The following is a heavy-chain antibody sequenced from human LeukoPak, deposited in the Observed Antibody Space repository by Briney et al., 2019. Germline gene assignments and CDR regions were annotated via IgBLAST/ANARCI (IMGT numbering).Heavy chain of an antibody. CDR3: ARGGYSYGPRLGNDY. CDR2: IYYSGSS. CDR1: GDSIISYY. J-gene: IGHJ4*02. V-gene: IGHV4-59*12. Sequence: SETLSPTCTVSGDSIISYYWSWIRQPPGKGLEWIGYIYYSGSSNYDPALKSRVTISVDTSKNQFSLKLSSVTAADTAVYYCARGGYSYGPRLGNDYWGQGTLVTVSS. D-gene: IGHD5-18*01.